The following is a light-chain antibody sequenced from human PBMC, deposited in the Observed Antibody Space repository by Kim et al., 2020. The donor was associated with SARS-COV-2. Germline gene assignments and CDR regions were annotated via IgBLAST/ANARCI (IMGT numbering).Light chain of an antibody. V-gene: IGLV3-21*04. CDR3: QVWDNQEV. CDR1: NIGSKS. CDR2: YDS. Sequence: SVAPGKTARITCGGNNIGSKSVPWYQQKPCQAHVLVISYDSDRPSGIPERFSGSNSGNTATLTISRVEAGDEADYYCQVWDNQEVFGGGTQLTVL. J-gene: IGLJ2*01.